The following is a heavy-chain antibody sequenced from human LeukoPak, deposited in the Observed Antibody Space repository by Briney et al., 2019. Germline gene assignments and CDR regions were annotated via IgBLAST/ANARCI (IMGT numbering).Heavy chain of an antibody. CDR2: ISSSSSYI. D-gene: IGHD6-19*01. Sequence: GGSLRLSCAASGFTFSSYSMNWVRQAPGKGLEWVSSISSSSSYIYYADSVKGRFTISRDNAKNSLYLQMNSLRAEDTAVYYCAKRSGIAVAGAFDYWGQGTLVTVSS. V-gene: IGHV3-21*04. CDR1: GFTFSSYS. J-gene: IGHJ4*02. CDR3: AKRSGIAVAGAFDY.